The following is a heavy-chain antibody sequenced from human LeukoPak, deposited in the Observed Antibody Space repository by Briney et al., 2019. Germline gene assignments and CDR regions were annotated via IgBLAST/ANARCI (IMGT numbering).Heavy chain of an antibody. J-gene: IGHJ4*02. CDR3: ARVSYCGGDCSTGSFDY. CDR2: IRYDGSDK. V-gene: IGHV3-30*02. CDR1: GFTFRNYG. D-gene: IGHD2-21*02. Sequence: AGGSLRLSCAASGFTFRNYGMHWVRQAPGKGLEWVTFIRYDGSDKYYADSVKGRFTISRDNSKNTLYLQMNSLRAEDTAVYYCARVSYCGGDCSTGSFDYWGQGTLVTVSS.